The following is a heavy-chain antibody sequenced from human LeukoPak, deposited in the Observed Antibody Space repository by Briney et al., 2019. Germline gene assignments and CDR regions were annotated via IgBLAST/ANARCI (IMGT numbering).Heavy chain of an antibody. CDR3: ARFAQEMATTTPYYYYYYMDV. J-gene: IGHJ6*03. Sequence: SETLSLTCTVSGGSISSGSYYWSWIRQPAGTGLEWIGRIYTSGSTNYNPSLKSRVTISVDTSKNQFSLKLSSVTAADTAVYYCARFAQEMATTTPYYYYYYMDVWGKGTTVTISS. CDR1: GGSISSGSYY. D-gene: IGHD5-24*01. V-gene: IGHV4-61*02. CDR2: IYTSGST.